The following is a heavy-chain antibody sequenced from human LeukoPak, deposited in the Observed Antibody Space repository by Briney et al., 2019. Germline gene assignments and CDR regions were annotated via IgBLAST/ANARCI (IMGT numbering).Heavy chain of an antibody. D-gene: IGHD2-2*01. CDR1: GGSISSYY. CDR2: IYTSGST. J-gene: IGHJ5*02. V-gene: IGHV4-4*07. CDR3: ATRGVVPAPYNWFDP. Sequence: SETLSLTCTVSGGSISSYYWSWIRQPAGKGLEWIGRIYTSGSTNYNPSLKSRVTISVDTSKNQFSLKLSSVTAADTAVYYCATRGVVPAPYNWFDPWGQGTLVTVSS.